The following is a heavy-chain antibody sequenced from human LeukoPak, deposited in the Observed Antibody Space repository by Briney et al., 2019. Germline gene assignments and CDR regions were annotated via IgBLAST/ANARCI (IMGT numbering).Heavy chain of an antibody. CDR1: GFTFSSYA. CDR2: INDNGDGT. V-gene: IGHV3-23*01. D-gene: IGHD6-6*01. CDR3: AKGISSSSY. J-gene: IGHJ4*02. Sequence: GGSLRLSCAASGFTFSSYAMSWVRQAPGKGLKWVSTINDNGDGTYYADSVKGRFTISRDNSKNTLYLQMNSLRAEDTAVYYCAKGISSSSYWGQGTLVTVSS.